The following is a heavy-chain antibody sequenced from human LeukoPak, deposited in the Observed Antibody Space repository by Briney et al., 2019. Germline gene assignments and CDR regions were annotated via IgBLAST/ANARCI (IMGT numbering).Heavy chain of an antibody. CDR1: GFTFSSYA. CDR2: ISGSGGRT. Sequence: GGSLRLSCAASGFTFSSYAMSWVRQAPGKGLEWVSAISGSGGRTYYADSVKGRFTISRDNSKNTLYLQMNSLRAEDTAVYYCASQRWGTYWYFDLWGRGTQVTVSS. CDR3: ASQRWGTYWYFDL. V-gene: IGHV3-23*01. D-gene: IGHD5-24*01. J-gene: IGHJ2*01.